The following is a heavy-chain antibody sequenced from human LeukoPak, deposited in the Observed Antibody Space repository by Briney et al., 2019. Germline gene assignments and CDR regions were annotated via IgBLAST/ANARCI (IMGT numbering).Heavy chain of an antibody. CDR2: ISAYNHST. D-gene: IGHD3-3*01. V-gene: IGHV1-18*01. CDR3: ARDSSTGYYYMDV. Sequence: ASVKVSCKASGYSFINFGLSWVRQAPGQGLEWMGWISAYNHSTNYAQKFQGRVTMTIDTSTTTVYMELSSLRSEDTAVYYCARDSSTGYYYMDVWGKGTTVTVSS. CDR1: GYSFINFG. J-gene: IGHJ6*03.